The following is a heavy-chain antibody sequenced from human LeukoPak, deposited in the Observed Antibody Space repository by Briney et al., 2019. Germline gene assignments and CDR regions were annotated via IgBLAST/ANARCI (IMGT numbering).Heavy chain of an antibody. CDR1: GGSFSGYY. J-gene: IGHJ5*02. CDR2: INYSGST. V-gene: IGHV4-34*01. D-gene: IGHD3-10*01. CDR3: ARGKITMVRGVIRVWFDP. Sequence: PSETLSLTCAVYGGSFSGYYWSWIRQPPGKGLEWIGEINYSGSTNYNPSLKSRVTISVDTSKNQFSLKLSSVTAADTAVYYCARGKITMVRGVIRVWFDPWGQGTVVTVCS.